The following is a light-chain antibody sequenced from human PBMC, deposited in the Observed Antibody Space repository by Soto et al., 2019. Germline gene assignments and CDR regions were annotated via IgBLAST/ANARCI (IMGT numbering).Light chain of an antibody. CDR3: QQYGTAPWT. CDR2: GVY. Sequence: EVVLPQSPGTLSLSSGERATLSCRASQSVINSYLAWYQQKPGQAPRLLLYGVYNRATGIPDRFSGSGSGTDFTLTISRLEPEDFAVYYCQQYGTAPWTFGQGTKVDIK. CDR1: QSVINSY. J-gene: IGKJ1*01. V-gene: IGKV3-20*01.